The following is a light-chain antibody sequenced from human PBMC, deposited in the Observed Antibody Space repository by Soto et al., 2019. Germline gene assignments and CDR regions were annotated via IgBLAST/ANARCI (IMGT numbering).Light chain of an antibody. Sequence: ENVLTQSPGTLSLSPGERATLSCRASQGISSSYLAWYQQKLGQAPRLLIYGVSSRATGTPDRFSGSGSGTDFTLTISRLEPEDFAVYYCQQYDSSPLTFGQGTKVDIK. CDR3: QQYDSSPLT. CDR1: QGISSSY. J-gene: IGKJ1*01. V-gene: IGKV3-20*01. CDR2: GVS.